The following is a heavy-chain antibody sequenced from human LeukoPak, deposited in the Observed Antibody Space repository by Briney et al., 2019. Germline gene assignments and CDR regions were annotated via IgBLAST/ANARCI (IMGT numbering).Heavy chain of an antibody. CDR3: ASKTGGVDSSGYYYSSYFDY. V-gene: IGHV3-15*01. J-gene: IGHJ4*02. CDR2: IKSKTDGGTT. D-gene: IGHD3-22*01. CDR1: GFTFSNAW. Sequence: GGSLRLSCAASGFTFSNAWMSWVRQAPGKGLEWVGRIKSKTDGGTTDYAAPVKGRFTISRDDSKNTLYLQMNSLRAEDTAVYYCASKTGGVDSSGYYYSSYFDYWGQGTLVTVSS.